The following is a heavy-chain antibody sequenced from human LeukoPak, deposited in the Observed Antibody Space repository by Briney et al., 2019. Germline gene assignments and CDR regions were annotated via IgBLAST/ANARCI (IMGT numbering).Heavy chain of an antibody. CDR3: AREGWDLNALDI. CDR2: ISSRSTYI. V-gene: IGHV3-21*01. D-gene: IGHD1-26*01. J-gene: IGHJ3*02. CDR1: GFTFNNYS. Sequence: GGSLRLSCVASGFTFNNYSMNWVRQAPGKGLEWVSSISSRSTYIYYADSLKGRFTISRDNAKNSLYLQMDSLRADDTAVYYCAREGWDLNALDIWGQGTMVTVSP.